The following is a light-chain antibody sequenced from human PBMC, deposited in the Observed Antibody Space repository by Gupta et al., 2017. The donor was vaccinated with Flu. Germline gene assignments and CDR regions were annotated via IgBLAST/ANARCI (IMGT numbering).Light chain of an antibody. CDR3: HQAAGNNNVV. CDR1: SSDVGGYNY. J-gene: IGLJ1*01. CDR2: DVN. V-gene: IGLV2-8*01. Sequence: SVTISCTGASSDVGGYNYVSCYQQNPGTPHSLCIYDVNRRPAAVPGRFSASKSGNTASLTLSAHQAEEDADYYYHQAAGNNNVVFGTGTKVTVL.